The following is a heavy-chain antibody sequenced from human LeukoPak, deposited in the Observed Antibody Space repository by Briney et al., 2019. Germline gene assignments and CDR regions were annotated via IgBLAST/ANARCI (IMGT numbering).Heavy chain of an antibody. V-gene: IGHV3-11*04. J-gene: IGHJ4*02. Sequence: GGSLRLSCAASGFTVSSNYMSWVRQAPGKGLEWVSYITTSGTSTYYADSVRGRFTISRDNAKNSLYLQMNSLRAEDTAVYYCARDRGTYCGGDCSQYYFDYWGQGTLVTVSS. D-gene: IGHD2-21*01. CDR1: GFTVSSNY. CDR3: ARDRGTYCGGDCSQYYFDY. CDR2: ITTSGTST.